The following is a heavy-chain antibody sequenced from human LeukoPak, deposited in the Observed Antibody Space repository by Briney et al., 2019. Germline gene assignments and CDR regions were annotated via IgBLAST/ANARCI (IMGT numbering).Heavy chain of an antibody. D-gene: IGHD1-26*01. V-gene: IGHV4-59*12. CDR3: ARGIPYSGSYFNY. CDR1: GGSISSSY. J-gene: IGHJ4*02. Sequence: SETLSLTCTVSGGSISSSYWNWIRQAPGKGLEWIAFIHYSGRTNYNPSLKSRVTMSVDTSKNQFSLKLSSVTAADTAVYYCARGIPYSGSYFNYWGQGTLVTVSS. CDR2: IHYSGRT.